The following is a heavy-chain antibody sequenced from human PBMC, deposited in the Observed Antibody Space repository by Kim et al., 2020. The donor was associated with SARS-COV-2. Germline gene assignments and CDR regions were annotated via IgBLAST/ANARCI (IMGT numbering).Heavy chain of an antibody. D-gene: IGHD3-22*01. CDR2: INPNSGGT. Sequence: ASVKVSCKASGYTFTGHYMHWVRQAPGQGLEWMGWINPNSGGTNYAQKFQGRVTMTRDTSISTAYMELSRLRSDDTAVYYCARDPSADDSTDYWGQGTLVTVSS. V-gene: IGHV1-2*02. J-gene: IGHJ4*02. CDR1: GYTFTGHY. CDR3: ARDPSADDSTDY.